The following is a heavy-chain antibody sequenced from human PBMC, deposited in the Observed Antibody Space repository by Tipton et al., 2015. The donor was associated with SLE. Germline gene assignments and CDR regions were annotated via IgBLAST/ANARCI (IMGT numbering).Heavy chain of an antibody. CDR3: ARRHYSGPFDS. Sequence: TLSLTCTVSGGSISSDDYYWGWIRQPPGKGLEWIGSIFYTGSTYYNPSLKSRVSFSIDTSKHQFSLKLNSVTAADTAVYYCARRHYSGPFDSWGQGTLVTVSS. CDR2: IFYTGST. CDR1: GGSISSDDYY. D-gene: IGHD5-12*01. J-gene: IGHJ4*02. V-gene: IGHV4-39*07.